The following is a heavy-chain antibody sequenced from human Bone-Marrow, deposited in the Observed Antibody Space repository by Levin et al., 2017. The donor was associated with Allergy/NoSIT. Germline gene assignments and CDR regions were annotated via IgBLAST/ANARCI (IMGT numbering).Heavy chain of an antibody. V-gene: IGHV3-74*01. CDR3: ARDFAWTEDFDY. CDR1: GFTFSAYW. J-gene: IGHJ4*02. CDR2: INGDGTMT. D-gene: IGHD1-1*01. Sequence: GGSLRLSCAASGFTFSAYWMHWVRQAPGRGLVWVSRINGDGTMTTYADSVQGRFTISRDNAKNTLYLQMDSRRAEDTAVYYCARDFAWTEDFDYWGQGTLVTVSS.